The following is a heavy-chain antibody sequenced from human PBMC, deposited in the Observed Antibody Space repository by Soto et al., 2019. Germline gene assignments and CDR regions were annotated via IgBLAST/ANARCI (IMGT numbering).Heavy chain of an antibody. Sequence: GESLKISCQGSGYRFTSFWIAWVRQMPGKGLEWLGLIYPSDSDVRYSPSFQGQVTISADKSISTAYLQWSSLKASDTAIYYCARPLVGPTDNGVGYWGQGTXVTVSS. V-gene: IGHV5-51*01. CDR2: IYPSDSDV. CDR3: ARPLVGPTDNGVGY. J-gene: IGHJ4*02. D-gene: IGHD2-8*01. CDR1: GYRFTSFW.